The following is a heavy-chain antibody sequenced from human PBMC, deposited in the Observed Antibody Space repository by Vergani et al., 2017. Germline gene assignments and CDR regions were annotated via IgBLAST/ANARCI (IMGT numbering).Heavy chain of an antibody. J-gene: IGHJ6*02. Sequence: EVQLLESGGGLVQPGGSLRLSCAASGFTFSSYAMSWVRQAPGKGLEWVSAISSSGGSTYYADSVKGRFTISRDNSKNTLYLQMNSLIAEDTAVYYCAKDSSRLRLHYYYYYGMDVWGQGTTVTVSS. CDR3: AKDSSRLRLHYYYYYGMDV. CDR1: GFTFSSYA. V-gene: IGHV3-23*01. D-gene: IGHD6-6*01. CDR2: ISSSGGST.